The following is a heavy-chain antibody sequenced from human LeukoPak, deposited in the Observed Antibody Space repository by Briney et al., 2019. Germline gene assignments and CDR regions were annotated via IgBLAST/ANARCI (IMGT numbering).Heavy chain of an antibody. V-gene: IGHV3-7*01. D-gene: IGHD3-10*01. CDR2: IKQDGSEK. CDR3: ARDLVSGYGSGTLRY. Sequence: GGSLRLSCAASGFTFSSYWMSWVRQAPGKGLEWVANIKQDGSEKYYVDSVKGRFTISRDNAKNSLYLQMNSLRAEDTAVYYCARDLVSGYGSGTLRYWGQGTLVTVSS. J-gene: IGHJ4*02. CDR1: GFTFSSYW.